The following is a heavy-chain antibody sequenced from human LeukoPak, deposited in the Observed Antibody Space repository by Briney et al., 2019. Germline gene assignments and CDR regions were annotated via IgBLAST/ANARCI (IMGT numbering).Heavy chain of an antibody. Sequence: ASETLSLTCAVYGGSFSGYYWSWIRQPPGKGLEWIGEINHSGSTNYNPSLKSRVTISVDTSKNQFSLKLSSVTAADTAVYYCARGQPGIAVAGTGWYFDLWGRGTLVTVSS. D-gene: IGHD6-19*01. V-gene: IGHV4-34*01. J-gene: IGHJ2*01. CDR2: INHSGST. CDR3: ARGQPGIAVAGTGWYFDL. CDR1: GGSFSGYY.